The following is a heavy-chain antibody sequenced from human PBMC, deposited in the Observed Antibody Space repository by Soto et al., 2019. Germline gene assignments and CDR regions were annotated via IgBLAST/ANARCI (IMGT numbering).Heavy chain of an antibody. CDR2: IDRSSNYI. J-gene: IGHJ3*02. Sequence: EVQLVESGGGLVKPGGSLRLSCAASGFTLSSYSMNWVRQAPGKGLEWVSSIDRSSNYIYYGASVKGRFTISRDNTKNTLYLQMSSLRAEDMAVYYCARGTGKWLFPGAFDIWGQGTKVTVSS. CDR1: GFTLSSYS. CDR3: ARGTGKWLFPGAFDI. D-gene: IGHD6-19*01. V-gene: IGHV3-21*06.